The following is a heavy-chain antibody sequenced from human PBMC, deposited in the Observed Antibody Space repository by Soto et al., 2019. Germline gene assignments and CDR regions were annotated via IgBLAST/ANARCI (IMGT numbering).Heavy chain of an antibody. D-gene: IGHD3-16*02. CDR1: GGSVSSPGQY. CDR3: ATGRDPYKTGY. J-gene: IGHJ4*02. V-gene: IGHV4-61*08. CDR2: ILYTGST. Sequence: QVPLQESGPGLVKPSETLSLTCSASGGSVSSPGQYWSWIRQPPGKGLEWIGYILYTGSTNYNPSIKRRVAISVDMSKSQISLNLSSVTAADTAVYYCATGRDPYKTGYWGQGTLVSLSS.